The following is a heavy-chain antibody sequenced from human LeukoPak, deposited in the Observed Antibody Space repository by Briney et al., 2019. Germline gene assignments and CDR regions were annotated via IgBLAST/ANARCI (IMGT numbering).Heavy chain of an antibody. CDR3: ARRGAPSKFYYFDS. Sequence: PSATLSLTCTVSGGSLTTHYWAWIRQHPGKGLEWIGFVSKTGDTNYNPSLKSRVTISRDTSTNTFSLNLRSLTAADTAVYFCARRGAPSKFYYFDSWGQGTLITVSS. CDR2: VSKTGDT. V-gene: IGHV4-59*08. D-gene: IGHD1-26*01. CDR1: GGSLTTHY. J-gene: IGHJ4*02.